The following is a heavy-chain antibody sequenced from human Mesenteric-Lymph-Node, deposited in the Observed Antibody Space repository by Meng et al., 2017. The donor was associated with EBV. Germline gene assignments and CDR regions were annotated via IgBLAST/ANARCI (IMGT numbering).Heavy chain of an antibody. CDR3: ARGATSVFDF. V-gene: IGHV6-1*01. CDR2: TYCRSKWYN. CDR1: GDCVSSSSAA. Sequence: QVQLQHSGPVLVKPSXXLSLTRVISGDCVSSSSAACTWIRHSPSRGLEWLGRTYCRSKWYNDYAVFVKSRITINPDTSKNQFSLQLNSVTPEDTAVYYCARGATSVFDFWGRGPLVTVAS. J-gene: IGHJ2*01.